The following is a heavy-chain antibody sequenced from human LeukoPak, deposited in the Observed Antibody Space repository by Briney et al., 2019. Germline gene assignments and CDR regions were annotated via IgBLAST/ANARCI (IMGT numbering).Heavy chain of an antibody. Sequence: ASVKVSCKVSGYTLTELSMHWVRQAPGKGLEWMGGFDPEDGETIYAQKFQGRVTMTEDTSTDTAYMELSSLRSEDTAVYYCATVGYVLRYFDWSPGAFDIWGQGTMVTVPS. V-gene: IGHV1-24*01. D-gene: IGHD3-9*01. CDR3: ATVGYVLRYFDWSPGAFDI. CDR2: FDPEDGET. CDR1: GYTLTELS. J-gene: IGHJ3*02.